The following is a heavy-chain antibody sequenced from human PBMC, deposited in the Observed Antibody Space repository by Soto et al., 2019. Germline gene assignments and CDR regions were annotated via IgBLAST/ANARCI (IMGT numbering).Heavy chain of an antibody. D-gene: IGHD3-22*01. Sequence: PSETLSLTCTVSGRSISSSDYFWVWIRQPPGKGLEWIGIIYSSGSTYYNPSLKSRVTISVDTSKNQFSLKLSSVTVADTAVYYCGSYYDSSGSFDYWGQGTLVTVSS. CDR1: GRSISSSDYF. J-gene: IGHJ4*02. CDR2: IYSSGST. CDR3: GSYYDSSGSFDY. V-gene: IGHV4-39*01.